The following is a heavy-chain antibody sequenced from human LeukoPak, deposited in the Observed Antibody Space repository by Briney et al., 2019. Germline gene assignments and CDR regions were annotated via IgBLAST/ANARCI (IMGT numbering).Heavy chain of an antibody. D-gene: IGHD6-19*01. Sequence: NPSETLSLTCTVSGGSISSYYWSWIRQPPGKGLEWIGYIYYSGSTNYNPSLKSRVTISVDTSKNQFSLKLSSVTAADTAVYYCARWAIAVAAHDYWGQGTLVTVSS. CDR1: GGSISSYY. CDR2: IYYSGST. V-gene: IGHV4-59*08. J-gene: IGHJ4*02. CDR3: ARWAIAVAAHDY.